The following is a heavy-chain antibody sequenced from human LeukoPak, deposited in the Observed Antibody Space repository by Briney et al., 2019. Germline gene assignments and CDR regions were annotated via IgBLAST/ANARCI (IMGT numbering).Heavy chain of an antibody. V-gene: IGHV3-21*01. CDR1: GFTFSSYS. D-gene: IGHD3-22*01. J-gene: IGHJ4*02. CDR2: ISSSSSYI. Sequence: GGSLRLSCAASGFTFSSYSMNWVRQAPGKGLEWVSSISSSSSYIYYADSVKGRFTISRDNAKNSLYLQMNSLRAEDTAVYYCARDGSGYYEVPFDYWGQGTLVTVSS. CDR3: ARDGSGYYEVPFDY.